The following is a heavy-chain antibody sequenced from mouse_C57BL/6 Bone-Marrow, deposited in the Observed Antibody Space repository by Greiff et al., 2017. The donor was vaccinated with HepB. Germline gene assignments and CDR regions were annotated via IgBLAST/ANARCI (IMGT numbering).Heavy chain of an antibody. V-gene: IGHV5-16*01. Sequence: EVMLVESEGGLVQPGSSMKLSCTASGFTFSDYYMAWVRQVPEKGLEWVANINYDGSSTYYLDSLKSRFIISRDNAKNILYLQMSSLKSEDTATYYCARDRVITTVVATPSWYFDVWGTGTTVTVSS. J-gene: IGHJ1*03. D-gene: IGHD1-1*01. CDR3: ARDRVITTVVATPSWYFDV. CDR2: INYDGSST. CDR1: GFTFSDYY.